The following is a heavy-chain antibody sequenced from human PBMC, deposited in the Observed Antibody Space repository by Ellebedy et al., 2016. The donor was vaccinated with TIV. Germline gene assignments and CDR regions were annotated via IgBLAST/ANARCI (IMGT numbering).Heavy chain of an antibody. J-gene: IGHJ5*02. CDR3: MTSLEYDFWNGPP. Sequence: PGGSLRLSCAASGFTFSSYWMHWVRQAPGKGLVWVSCINSDGRSTTYADSVKGRFTISRDNAKNTLYLQMNSLRAEDTAVYYCMTSLEYDFWNGPPWGQGTLVTVSS. CDR1: GFTFSSYW. V-gene: IGHV3-74*01. CDR2: INSDGRST. D-gene: IGHD3-3*01.